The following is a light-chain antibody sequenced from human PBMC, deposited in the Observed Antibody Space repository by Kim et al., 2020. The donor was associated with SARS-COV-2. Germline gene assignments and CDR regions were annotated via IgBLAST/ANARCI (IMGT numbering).Light chain of an antibody. V-gene: IGLV2-14*03. CDR3: HSYASSSPSV. CDR1: SSDIGRYNY. CDR2: DVS. J-gene: IGLJ3*02. Sequence: QSALTQPASVSGSPGQSITISCTGTSSDIGRYNYVSWYQQHPGKAPKLMIYDVSKRPSGVSDRFSGSKSGNTASLTISGLQAEDEADYYCHSYASSSPSVCGRGTQLTVL.